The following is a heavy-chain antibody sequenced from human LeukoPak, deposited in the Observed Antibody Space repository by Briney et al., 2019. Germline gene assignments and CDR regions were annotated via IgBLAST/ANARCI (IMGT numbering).Heavy chain of an antibody. CDR2: INHSGST. J-gene: IGHJ6*02. D-gene: IGHD3-16*01. CDR1: GGSFSGYY. CDR3: ARGRMLRLGDYYYYGMDV. Sequence: PSETLSLTCAVYGGSFSGYYWSWIRQPPGKGLEWIGEINHSGSTNYNPSLKSRVTISVDTSKNQFSLKLSSVTAADTAVYYCARGRMLRLGDYYYYGMDVWGQGTTVTVSS. V-gene: IGHV4-34*01.